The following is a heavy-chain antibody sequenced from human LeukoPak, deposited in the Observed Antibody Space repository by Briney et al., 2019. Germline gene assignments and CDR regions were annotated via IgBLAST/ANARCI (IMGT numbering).Heavy chain of an antibody. J-gene: IGHJ4*02. Sequence: PGGSLRLSCAASGFTFSSYAMSWVRQAPGKGLVWVSRINSDGSSTSYADSVKGRFTISRDNAKNTLYLQMNSLRAEDTAVYYCARVPYSSGWSPFDYWGQGTLVTVSA. CDR3: ARVPYSSGWSPFDY. D-gene: IGHD6-19*01. CDR2: INSDGSST. V-gene: IGHV3-74*01. CDR1: GFTFSSYA.